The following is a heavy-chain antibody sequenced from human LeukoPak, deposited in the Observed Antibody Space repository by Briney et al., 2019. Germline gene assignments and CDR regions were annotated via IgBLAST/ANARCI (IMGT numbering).Heavy chain of an antibody. CDR1: GFTFSNYS. Sequence: GGSLRLSCAASGFTFSNYSMNWVRQAPGKGLEWVSYVIRSSSTIYYADSVKGRFTISRDNAKNSLYLQMNSLRAEDTAVYYCAREQYISGKSLDYWGQGKLVTVSS. CDR3: AREQYISGKSLDY. D-gene: IGHD3-10*01. CDR2: VIRSSSTI. J-gene: IGHJ4*01. V-gene: IGHV3-48*01.